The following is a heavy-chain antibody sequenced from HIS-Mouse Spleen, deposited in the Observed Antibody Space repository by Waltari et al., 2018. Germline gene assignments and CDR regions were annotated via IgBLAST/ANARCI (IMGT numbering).Heavy chain of an antibody. CDR2: INPNSGGT. J-gene: IGHJ4*02. CDR1: GYTFTGYY. V-gene: IGHV1-2*02. Sequence: QVQLVQSGAEVKKPGASVKVSCKASGYTFTGYYMHWVRQAPGQGLEWMGWINPNSGGTNYGPKFQGRVTMTRETSISTAYMELSRLRSDDTAVYYCARDQLGGFDYWGQGTLVTVSS. CDR3: ARDQLGGFDY. D-gene: IGHD7-27*01.